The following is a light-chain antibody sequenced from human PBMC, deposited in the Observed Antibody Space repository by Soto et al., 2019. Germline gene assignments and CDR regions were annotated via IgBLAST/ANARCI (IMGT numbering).Light chain of an antibody. CDR2: QVS. Sequence: QSALTQPASLSGSPGQSITISCTGTSSDIGGFYYVSWYQHHPGKDPKLMTYQVSNRPSGVSNRFSGSKSGNTASLTISGLQAEDEADYFCSSYSSSSTFYVFGAGTKVTVL. CDR1: SSDIGGFYY. CDR3: SSYSSSSTFYV. V-gene: IGLV2-14*01. J-gene: IGLJ1*01.